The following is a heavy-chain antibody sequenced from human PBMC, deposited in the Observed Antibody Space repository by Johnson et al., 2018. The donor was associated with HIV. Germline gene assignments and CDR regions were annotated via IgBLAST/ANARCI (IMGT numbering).Heavy chain of an antibody. D-gene: IGHD5-12*01. Sequence: QVQLVESGGGVVQPGRSLRLSCAASGFSFSTYAMHWIHQAPGKGLEWLIVISYDGSNTYYADSVKGRFTISRDNSKNTLYLQMTSLRAEDTAMYFCARGGYVGILDTVDLWGQGTMVTVSS. V-gene: IGHV3-30*04. CDR3: ARGGYVGILDTVDL. J-gene: IGHJ3*01. CDR1: GFSFSTYA. CDR2: ISYDGSNT.